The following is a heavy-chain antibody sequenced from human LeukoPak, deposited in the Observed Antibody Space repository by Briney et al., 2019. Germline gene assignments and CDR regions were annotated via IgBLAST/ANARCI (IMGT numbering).Heavy chain of an antibody. D-gene: IGHD2-2*01. CDR1: GFTFSSYA. J-gene: IGHJ6*02. CDR3: AREVVPAAIIYYYYGMDV. V-gene: IGHV3-30*04. Sequence: GGSLRLSCAASGFTFSSYAMHWVRQAPGKGLEWEAVISYDGSNKYYADSVKGRFTISRDNSKNTLYLQMNCLRAEDTAVYYCAREVVPAAIIYYYYGMDVWGQGTTVTVSS. CDR2: ISYDGSNK.